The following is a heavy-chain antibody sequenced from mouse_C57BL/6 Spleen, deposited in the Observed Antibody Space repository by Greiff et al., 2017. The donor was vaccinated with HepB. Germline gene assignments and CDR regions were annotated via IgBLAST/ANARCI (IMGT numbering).Heavy chain of an antibody. CDR3: ARERYYSSSYWYFDV. Sequence: EVNLLESGGGLVKPGGSLKLSCAASGFTFTSYSMSWVRQTPGKRLEWVATISDNGSYTYYPDNVKGRFTISRDKAKNNLYLQLSHLKSEDTAMYYCARERYYSSSYWYFDVWGTGTTVTVSS. V-gene: IGHV5-4*01. CDR2: ISDNGSYT. J-gene: IGHJ1*03. D-gene: IGHD1-1*01. CDR1: GFTFTSYS.